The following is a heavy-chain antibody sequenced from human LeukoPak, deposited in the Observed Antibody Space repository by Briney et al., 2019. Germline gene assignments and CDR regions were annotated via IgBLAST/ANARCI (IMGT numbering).Heavy chain of an antibody. D-gene: IGHD3-22*01. CDR3: ARETPYYYDSSDAFDI. Sequence: GWALRLSCAASGFTFSSYWMSWVRQAPGKGLEWVASIKNDGSEKYYVDAVKGRFTISRDNAKKSLYLQMNSLRAEDTAVYYCARETPYYYDSSDAFDIWGQGTMVTVSS. J-gene: IGHJ3*02. V-gene: IGHV3-7*03. CDR2: IKNDGSEK. CDR1: GFTFSSYW.